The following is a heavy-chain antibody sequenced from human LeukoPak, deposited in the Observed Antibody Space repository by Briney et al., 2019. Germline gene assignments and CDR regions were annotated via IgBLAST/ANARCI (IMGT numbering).Heavy chain of an antibody. CDR1: GFTYSAYW. CDR3: ARDGSGSIDLDH. CDR2: VDNDGRGT. D-gene: IGHD3-3*01. J-gene: IGHJ4*02. V-gene: IGHV3-74*01. Sequence: GGSLRLSCSASGFTYSAYWMHWVRQAPGKGLVWVSYVDNDGRGTAYMDSVKGRFTISRDNAKNTVYLQMNSLRVDDTAVYYCARDGSGSIDLDHWGQGTLVTVSS.